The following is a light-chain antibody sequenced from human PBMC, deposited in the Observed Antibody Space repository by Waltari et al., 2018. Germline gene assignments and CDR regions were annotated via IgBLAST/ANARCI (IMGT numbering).Light chain of an antibody. CDR3: QQTYTTPYT. J-gene: IGKJ2*01. CDR1: QSIRRF. V-gene: IGKV1-39*01. CDR2: AAS. Sequence: DIQMTQSPSSLSASVGDRVTITCRASQSIRRFLGWYQQTPGKAPNLLIFAASTLQSGVPSRFSGSGSGTDFTLTISSLKAEDFATYYCQQTYTTPYTYGQGTKLEIK.